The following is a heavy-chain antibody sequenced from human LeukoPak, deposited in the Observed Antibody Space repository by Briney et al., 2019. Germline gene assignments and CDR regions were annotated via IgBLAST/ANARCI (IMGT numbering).Heavy chain of an antibody. D-gene: IGHD5-24*01. Sequence: PGGSLRLSCAASGFTFSSYAMSWVRQAPGKGLEWFSAISGSGGSTYYADSVKGRFTISRDNSKNTLYLQMNSLRAEDTAVYYCAKDSERWLQLIDYWGQGTLVTVSS. CDR1: GFTFSSYA. CDR3: AKDSERWLQLIDY. CDR2: ISGSGGST. V-gene: IGHV3-23*01. J-gene: IGHJ4*02.